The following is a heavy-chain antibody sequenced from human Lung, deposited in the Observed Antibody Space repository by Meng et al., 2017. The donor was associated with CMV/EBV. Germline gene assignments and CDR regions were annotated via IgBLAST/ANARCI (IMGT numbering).Heavy chain of an antibody. Sequence: PLREAGQALVKPPETLSLTCAVSGDSITNHNWWAWGRQPPGKGLEWIGEIPHRGSSAYNPSLKSRVSMSIDKSKNQCSLKLTSVTAADTAVYHCLRRSGGSVWGQGTLVTVSS. CDR3: LRRSGGSV. CDR2: IPHRGSS. D-gene: IGHD3-10*01. V-gene: IGHV4-4*03. CDR1: GDSITNHNW. J-gene: IGHJ1*01.